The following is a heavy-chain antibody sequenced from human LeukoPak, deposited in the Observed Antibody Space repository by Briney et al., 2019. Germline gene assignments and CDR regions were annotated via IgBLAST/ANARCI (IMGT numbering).Heavy chain of an antibody. Sequence: GRSLRLSCAASGFTFSSYGMHWVRQAPGKGLEWVAVISYDGSNKYYADSVKGRFTISRDNSKNTLYLQMNSLRAEDTAVYYCAKDSSGWFLYISGIDVWGKGTTVTVSS. J-gene: IGHJ6*04. D-gene: IGHD6-19*01. CDR2: ISYDGSNK. CDR3: AKDSSGWFLYISGIDV. V-gene: IGHV3-30*18. CDR1: GFTFSSYG.